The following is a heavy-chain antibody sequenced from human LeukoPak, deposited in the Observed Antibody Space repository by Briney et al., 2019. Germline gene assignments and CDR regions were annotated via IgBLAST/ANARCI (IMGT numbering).Heavy chain of an antibody. Sequence: PGGSLRLSCAASGFTFSSYSMIWVRQAPGKGLEWVSSISSSSSYIYYADSVKGRFTISRDNAKNSLYLQMNSLRAEDTAVYYCARATSAVTRGYFDYWGQGTLVTVSS. CDR1: GFTFSSYS. CDR3: ARATSAVTRGYFDY. J-gene: IGHJ4*02. CDR2: ISSSSSYI. D-gene: IGHD4-17*01. V-gene: IGHV3-21*01.